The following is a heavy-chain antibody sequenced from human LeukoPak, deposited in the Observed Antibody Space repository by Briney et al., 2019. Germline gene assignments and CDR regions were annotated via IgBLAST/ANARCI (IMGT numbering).Heavy chain of an antibody. CDR2: IKQDGSEK. CDR3: AKAGRITIFGVVGD. Sequence: GGSLRLSCAASGFTFSSYWMSWVRQAPGKGLEWVANIKQDGSEKYYVDSVKGRFTISRDNAKNSLYLQMNSLRAEDTAVYYCAKAGRITIFGVVGDWGQGTLVTVSS. V-gene: IGHV3-7*03. D-gene: IGHD3-3*01. CDR1: GFTFSSYW. J-gene: IGHJ4*02.